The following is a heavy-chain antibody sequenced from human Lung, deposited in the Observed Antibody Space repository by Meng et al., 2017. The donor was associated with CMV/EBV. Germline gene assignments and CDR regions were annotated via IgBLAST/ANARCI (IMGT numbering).Heavy chain of an antibody. D-gene: IGHD3-10*01. V-gene: IGHV3-11*01. CDR2: IDSGGSTK. CDR1: GFTFSEYY. J-gene: IGHJ6*02. Sequence: GESLKISCAASGFTFSEYYMSWIRQAPGKGLEWISNIDSGGSTKSYADSVKGRFTISRDNVKSSLYLQMNSLRAEDTAVYFCARDTNYYGSGSYLPYYYYYGLDVWGQGTXVTVSS. CDR3: ARDTNYYGSGSYLPYYYYYGLDV.